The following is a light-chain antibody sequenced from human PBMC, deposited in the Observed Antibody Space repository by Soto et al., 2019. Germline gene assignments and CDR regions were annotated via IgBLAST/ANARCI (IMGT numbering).Light chain of an antibody. CDR1: QSISSY. V-gene: IGKV1-39*01. CDR2: AAS. CDR3: QKYSTYSWK. Sequence: DIQMTQSPSSLSASVGYIVTITCRASQSISSYLNWYQQKPGKAPKLLIYAASSLQSGVPSRFSGSGSGTDFTLTISSLQPEDFATYFCQKYSTYSWKFGQGTKVDIK. J-gene: IGKJ1*01.